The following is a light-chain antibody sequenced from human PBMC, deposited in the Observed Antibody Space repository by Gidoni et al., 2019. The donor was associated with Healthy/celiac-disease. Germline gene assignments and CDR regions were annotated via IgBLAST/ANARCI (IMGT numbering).Light chain of an antibody. V-gene: IGKV4-1*01. J-gene: IGKJ1*01. CDR2: WAS. CDR1: QSVLYSSNNKNY. CDR3: QQYYSTPLRT. Sequence: DIVMTQSPDSLAVPLGERATINCKSSQSVLYSSNNKNYLAWYQQKPGQPPKLLIYWASTRESGVPDRFGGSGSGTDFTLTISSLQAEDVAVYYCQQYYSTPLRTFGQGTKVEIK.